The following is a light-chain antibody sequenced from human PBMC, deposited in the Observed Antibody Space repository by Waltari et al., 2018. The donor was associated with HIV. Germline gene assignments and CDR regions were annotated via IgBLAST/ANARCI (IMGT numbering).Light chain of an antibody. J-gene: IGLJ1*01. Sequence: QSALTQPASVSGAPGQSITISCTGTCSDIGGYNYVYWYQPHPGKAPKLMISDVSHRPSGFSNRFSGSKSGNTASLTISGLQAEDEADYYCSSYTSSSTLGVFGSGTKVTVL. CDR1: CSDIGGYNY. CDR2: DVS. CDR3: SSYTSSSTLGV. V-gene: IGLV2-14*03.